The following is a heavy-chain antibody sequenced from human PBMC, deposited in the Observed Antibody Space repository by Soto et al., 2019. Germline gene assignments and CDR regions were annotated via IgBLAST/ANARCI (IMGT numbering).Heavy chain of an antibody. J-gene: IGHJ6*02. D-gene: IGHD1-1*01. Sequence: QVQLVQSGAEVKKPGSSVTVSCKTSGGTFSKDAINWVRQAPGQGLEWMGLLIPVFGSPIYAQKFQGRIRINADESTSTAFMDLSSLRSEETAVYYCTRVLGYPFEPGKTRYYAMDVWGQGTTVSVSS. V-gene: IGHV1-69*01. CDR1: GGTFSKDA. CDR2: LIPVFGSP. CDR3: TRVLGYPFEPGKTRYYAMDV.